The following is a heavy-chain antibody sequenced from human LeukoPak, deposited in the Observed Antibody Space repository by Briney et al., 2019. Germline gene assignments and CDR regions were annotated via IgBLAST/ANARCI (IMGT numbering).Heavy chain of an antibody. D-gene: IGHD3-22*01. CDR1: GGSISSTTHY. Sequence: SETLSLTCTVSGGSISSTTHYWGWIRQPPGKGLECIGTISYGGNTYSNPSLKSRVTISVDTSKNQFSLKLSSVAAADTAVYYCARHAFYYDITGYYYYFDYWGQGTLVTVSS. J-gene: IGHJ4*02. V-gene: IGHV4-39*01. CDR2: ISYGGNT. CDR3: ARHAFYYDITGYYYYFDY.